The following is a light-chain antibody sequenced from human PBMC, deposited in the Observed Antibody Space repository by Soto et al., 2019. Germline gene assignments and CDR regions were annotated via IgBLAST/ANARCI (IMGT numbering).Light chain of an antibody. V-gene: IGLV2-14*01. CDR2: DVS. J-gene: IGLJ3*02. CDR1: RSDVGGYNY. Sequence: QSALTQPASVSGSPGQSIAISCTGTRSDVGGYNYVSWYQQPPGKAPKLIIYDVSDRPSGVSTHFSGSKSGNTASLTISGLQADDEADYYCSSYTSQSTVVFGGGTKVTVL. CDR3: SSYTSQSTVV.